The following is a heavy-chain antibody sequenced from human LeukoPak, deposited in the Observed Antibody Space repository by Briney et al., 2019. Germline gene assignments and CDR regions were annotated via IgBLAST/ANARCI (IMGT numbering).Heavy chain of an antibody. CDR2: IYYSGST. J-gene: IGHJ3*02. Sequence: PSETLSLTCTVSGGSISSGDYYWSWIRQPPGKGLEWIGYIYYSGSTYYNPSLKSRVTMSVDTSKNQFSLKLSSVTAADTAVYYCASSGKLHDAFDIWDQGTMVTVSS. CDR1: GGSISSGDYY. CDR3: ASSGKLHDAFDI. D-gene: IGHD1-26*01. V-gene: IGHV4-30-4*08.